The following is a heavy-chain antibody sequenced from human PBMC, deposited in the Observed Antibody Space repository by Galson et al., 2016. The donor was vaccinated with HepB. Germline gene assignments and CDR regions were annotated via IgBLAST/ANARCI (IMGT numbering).Heavy chain of an antibody. D-gene: IGHD6-19*01. Sequence: SETLSLTCGVYGGSFSVYYWSWIRQPPGKGLEWIGEIDQSGSTNYNPSLKSRVSISVDTSKNQFSLKLTSVTAADTAVYYCATTEDPGIAVAGTWYLDYWGQGTLVTVSS. CDR1: GGSFSVYY. CDR2: IDQSGST. J-gene: IGHJ4*02. CDR3: ATTEDPGIAVAGTWYLDY. V-gene: IGHV4-34*01.